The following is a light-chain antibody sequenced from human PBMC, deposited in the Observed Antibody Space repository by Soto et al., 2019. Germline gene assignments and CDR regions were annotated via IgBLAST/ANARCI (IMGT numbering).Light chain of an antibody. Sequence: QSVLTQPASVSGSPGQSITISCTGTSSDIGGYNYVSWYQQYPGKAPKLMIFGVSDRPSGVSNRFSGSKSGTTASLTISGLQAEDEADDYCSSYKTSSTVVVFGGGTKVTVL. CDR2: GVS. V-gene: IGLV2-14*01. CDR1: SSDIGGYNY. CDR3: SSYKTSSTVVV. J-gene: IGLJ2*01.